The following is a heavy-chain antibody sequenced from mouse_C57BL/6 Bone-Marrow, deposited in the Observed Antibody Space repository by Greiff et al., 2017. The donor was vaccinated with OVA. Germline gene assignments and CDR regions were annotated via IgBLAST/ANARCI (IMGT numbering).Heavy chain of an antibody. CDR1: GYTFTDYN. V-gene: IGHV1-18*01. CDR2: INSNNGGT. D-gene: IGHD2-4*01. Sequence: EVQLQQSGPELAKPGASVKIPCKASGYTFTDYNMDWVKQSHGKSLEWIGDINSNNGGTIYNQKFKGKATLTVAKSSSTAYMELRSLTSEDTAVYYCARGGYYDYDGGAWFAYWGQGTLVTVSA. CDR3: ARGGYYDYDGGAWFAY. J-gene: IGHJ3*01.